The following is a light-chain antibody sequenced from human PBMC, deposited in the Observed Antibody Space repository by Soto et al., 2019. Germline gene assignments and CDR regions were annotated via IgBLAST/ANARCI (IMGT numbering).Light chain of an antibody. CDR1: ESISSG. V-gene: IGKV1-5*01. CDR2: DAS. CDR3: QKYGA. J-gene: IGKJ1*01. Sequence: DIQMTHSPSTLSASVGDRVTITCRASESISSGSACYQQKPGKAPKLLIYDASILANGGPSSFSGSASRPDFPPTICSLTLGDFATYYSQKYGAFGQGTTVDSK.